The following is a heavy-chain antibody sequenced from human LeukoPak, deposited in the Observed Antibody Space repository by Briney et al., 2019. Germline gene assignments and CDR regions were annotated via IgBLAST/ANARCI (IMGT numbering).Heavy chain of an antibody. Sequence: PGGSLRLSCVVSGFTFSSFEMNWVRQAPGRGLEWVSYISSSGSTLYYADSVKGRFSISRDNAKNSLYLQMNSLRAEDTAAYYCVRGLDYNVAWVYWGQGTLVTVSS. V-gene: IGHV3-48*03. CDR2: ISSSGSTL. J-gene: IGHJ4*02. D-gene: IGHD3-10*01. CDR3: VRGLDYNVAWVY. CDR1: GFTFSSFE.